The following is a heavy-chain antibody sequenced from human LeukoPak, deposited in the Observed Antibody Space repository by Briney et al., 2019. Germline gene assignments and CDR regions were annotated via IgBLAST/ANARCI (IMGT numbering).Heavy chain of an antibody. V-gene: IGHV3-7*01. CDR3: AREVPYYYGSGSPDAFDI. D-gene: IGHD3-10*01. CDR2: INQNGGVK. CDR1: GFRFSTFW. J-gene: IGHJ3*02. Sequence: PGGSLRLSCAASGFRFSTFWMSWVRQAPGKGLNWVANINQNGGVKHYVDSVKGRFTISRDNAKNSLYLQMNSLRAEDTAVYYCAREVPYYYGSGSPDAFDIWGQGTMVTVSS.